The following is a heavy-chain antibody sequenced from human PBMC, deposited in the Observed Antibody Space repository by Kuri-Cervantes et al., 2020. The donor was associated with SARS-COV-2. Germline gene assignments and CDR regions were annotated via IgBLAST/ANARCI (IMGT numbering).Heavy chain of an antibody. D-gene: IGHD3-10*01. CDR1: GFTFSSYA. V-gene: IGHV3-23*01. J-gene: IGHJ4*02. Sequence: GESLKISCAASGFTFSSYAMSWVRQAPGKGLEWVSTISGSGGSTYYADSVKGGFTISRDNSKNTLYLQMNSLRAEATDVYYCAKHAMVRGVIITKAGGTDYWGQGTLVTVSS. CDR2: ISGSGGST. CDR3: AKHAMVRGVIITKAGGTDY.